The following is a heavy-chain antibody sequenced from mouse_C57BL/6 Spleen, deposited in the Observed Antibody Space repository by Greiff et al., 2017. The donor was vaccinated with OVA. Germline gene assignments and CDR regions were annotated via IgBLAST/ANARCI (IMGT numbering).Heavy chain of an antibody. Sequence: QVHVKQSGAELVRPGASVTLSCKASGYTFTDYEMHWVKQTPVHGLEWIGAIDPETGGTAYNQKFKGKAILTADKSSSTAYMELRSLTSEDSAVYDCTREYSSNGAMDYWGQGTSVTVSS. CDR3: TREYSSNGAMDY. V-gene: IGHV1-15*01. CDR2: IDPETGGT. D-gene: IGHD2-5*01. CDR1: GYTFTDYE. J-gene: IGHJ4*01.